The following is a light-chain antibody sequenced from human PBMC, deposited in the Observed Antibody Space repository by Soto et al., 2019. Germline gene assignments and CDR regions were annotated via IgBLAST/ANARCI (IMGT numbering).Light chain of an antibody. CDR3: HQYGSLPRT. CDR2: GAS. V-gene: IGKV3-20*01. J-gene: IGKJ1*01. Sequence: EIVLTQSPGTLSLSPGERATLSCRASQSVSRNYLAWYQQKPGQAPRLLIYGASSRATGIPDRFSGSGSGTDFTLTISRLEPEDFAVYYCHQYGSLPRTFGQGTKVDIK. CDR1: QSVSRNY.